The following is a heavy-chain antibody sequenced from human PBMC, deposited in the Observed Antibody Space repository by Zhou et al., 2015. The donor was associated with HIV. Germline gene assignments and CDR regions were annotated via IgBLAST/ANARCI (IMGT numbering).Heavy chain of an antibody. D-gene: IGHD6-19*01. CDR3: AADNQQWLS. CDR1: GFIFSNSA. Sequence: HMQVVQSGPEVKKPGTSVKVSCRSSGFIFSNSAVQWVRQARGQPLEWMGWIVAGSGITKYAQKFQERVTITRDMSTTTVYMEVKNLRFEDTAVYYCAADNQQWLSWGQGTLVTVSS. J-gene: IGHJ4*02. CDR2: IVAGSGIT. V-gene: IGHV1-58*03.